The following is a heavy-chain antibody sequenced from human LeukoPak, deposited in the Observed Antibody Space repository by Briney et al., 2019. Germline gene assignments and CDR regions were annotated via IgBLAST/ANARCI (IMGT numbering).Heavy chain of an antibody. CDR2: MNPNSGNT. Sequence: ASVKVSCKASGYTFTSYDINWVRQATGQGLEWMGRMNPNSGNTGYAQKFQGRVTMTRNTSISTAYVELSSLRSEDTAVYYCARERRWIDYYYYMDVWGKGTTVTISS. V-gene: IGHV1-8*01. CDR1: GYTFTSYD. J-gene: IGHJ6*03. CDR3: ARERRWIDYYYYMDV. D-gene: IGHD5-12*01.